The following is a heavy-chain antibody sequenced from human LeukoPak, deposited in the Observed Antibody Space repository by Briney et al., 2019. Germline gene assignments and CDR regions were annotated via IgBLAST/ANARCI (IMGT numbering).Heavy chain of an antibody. CDR1: GGTFSSYA. CDR3: ASSLLYNVEDIVAVVAALHDYYYYYMDV. CDR2: IIPIFGTA. D-gene: IGHD2-15*01. J-gene: IGHJ6*03. V-gene: IGHV1-69*06. Sequence: GASVKVSCKASGGTFSSYAISWVRQAPGQGLEWMGGIIPIFGTANYAQKFQGRVTITADKSTSTAYMELSSLRSEDTAVYYCASSLLYNVEDIVAVVAALHDYYYYYMDVWGKGTTVTVSS.